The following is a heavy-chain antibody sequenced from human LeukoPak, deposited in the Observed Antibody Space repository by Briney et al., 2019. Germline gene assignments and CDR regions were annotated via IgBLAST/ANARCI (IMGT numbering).Heavy chain of an antibody. CDR3: AQVFSSTAYDSLGY. Sequence: GGSLRLSCAASGCAFSSYAMTWVRQAPGKGLEWVSAIRGSGDSTYYADSVKGRFTISRDNSKNTLYLQMSSLRADDSAVYFCAQVFSSTAYDSLGYWGQGTLVTVSS. V-gene: IGHV3-23*01. CDR1: GCAFSSYA. D-gene: IGHD5-12*01. J-gene: IGHJ4*02. CDR2: IRGSGDST.